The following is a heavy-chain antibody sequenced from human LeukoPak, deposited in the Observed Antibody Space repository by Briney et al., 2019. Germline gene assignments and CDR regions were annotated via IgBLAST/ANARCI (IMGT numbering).Heavy chain of an antibody. Sequence: GGSLRLSCAASGFTFSSYGMHWVRQAPGKGLEWVAFIRYDGSNKYYADSVKGRFTISRDNSKNTLYRQMNSLRAEDTAVYYCAKPAGTTVTTYYFDYWGQGTLVTVSS. J-gene: IGHJ4*02. CDR2: IRYDGSNK. V-gene: IGHV3-30*02. D-gene: IGHD4-17*01. CDR3: AKPAGTTVTTYYFDY. CDR1: GFTFSSYG.